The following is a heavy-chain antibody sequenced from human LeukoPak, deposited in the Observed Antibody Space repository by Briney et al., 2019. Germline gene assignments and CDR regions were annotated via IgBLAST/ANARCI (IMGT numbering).Heavy chain of an antibody. J-gene: IGHJ5*02. D-gene: IGHD3-16*01. Sequence: SETLSLTCTVSGASVSDYYWSWIRQPPGKGLEWLGYMSSSRSTNYNPSLKSRVTISVDTSQSQFSLRLSSVTAADTAIYYRARLGGTFAPWGQGILVTVSS. CDR1: GASVSDYY. V-gene: IGHV4-59*02. CDR2: MSSSRST. CDR3: ARLGGTFAP.